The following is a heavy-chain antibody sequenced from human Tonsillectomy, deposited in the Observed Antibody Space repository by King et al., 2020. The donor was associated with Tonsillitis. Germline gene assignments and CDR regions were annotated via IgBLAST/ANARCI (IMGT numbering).Heavy chain of an antibody. CDR2: IVVGSGTR. V-gene: IGHV1-58*01. Sequence: MQLVQSGPEVMQPGTSVKVSCKASGFSFTSSAVQWVRQARGQRLEWLGWIVVGSGTRNYAQKFQERLTITRDMSTSTAYMELSYLRSEDTAVYYCAADPRPDYDILTGNPRYGMDVWGQGTTVTVSS. J-gene: IGHJ6*02. D-gene: IGHD3-9*01. CDR1: GFSFTSSA. CDR3: AADPRPDYDILTGNPRYGMDV.